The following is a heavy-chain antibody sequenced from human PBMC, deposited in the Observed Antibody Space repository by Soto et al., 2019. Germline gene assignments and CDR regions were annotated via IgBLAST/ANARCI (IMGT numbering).Heavy chain of an antibody. V-gene: IGHV4-34*01. CDR2: INHSGST. J-gene: IGHJ4*02. CDR3: ARLQAAAGDNDLTFDY. Sequence: PSETLSLTCAVYGGSFSGYYWSWIRQPPGKGLEWIGEINHSGSTNYNPSLKSRVTISVDTSKNQFSLKLSSVTAADTAMYYCARLQAAAGDNDLTFDYWGQGTLVTVSS. D-gene: IGHD6-13*01. CDR1: GGSFSGYY.